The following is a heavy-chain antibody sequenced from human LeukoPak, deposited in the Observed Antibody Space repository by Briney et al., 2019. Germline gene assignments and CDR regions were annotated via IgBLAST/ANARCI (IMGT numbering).Heavy chain of an antibody. D-gene: IGHD2-15*01. V-gene: IGHV3-74*01. Sequence: GGSLRLSCAASGFTFSSYWMHWVRQAPGKGLVWVSRINSDGSSTSYADSVKGRFTISRDNAKNTLYLQMNSLRAEDTAVYYCAKVGCSGGSCYPDYCGMDVWGQGTTVTVSS. J-gene: IGHJ6*02. CDR1: GFTFSSYW. CDR2: INSDGSST. CDR3: AKVGCSGGSCYPDYCGMDV.